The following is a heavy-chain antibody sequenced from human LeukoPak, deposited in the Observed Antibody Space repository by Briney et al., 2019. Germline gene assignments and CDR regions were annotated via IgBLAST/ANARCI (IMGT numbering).Heavy chain of an antibody. CDR3: AREIVVVPAAIEDY. CDR2: INPNSGGT. Sequence: ASVKVSCKASGGTFICYAISWVRQAPGQGLEWMGWINPNSGGTNYAQKFQGRVTMTRDTSISTAYMELSRLRSDDTAVYYCAREIVVVPAAIEDYWGQGTLVTVSS. CDR1: GGTFICYA. V-gene: IGHV1-2*02. D-gene: IGHD2-2*01. J-gene: IGHJ4*02.